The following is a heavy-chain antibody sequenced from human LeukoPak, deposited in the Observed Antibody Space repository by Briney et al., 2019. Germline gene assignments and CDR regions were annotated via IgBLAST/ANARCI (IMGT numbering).Heavy chain of an antibody. CDR1: GFTFSTYW. V-gene: IGHV3-74*01. CDR2: INNDGRNT. Sequence: GGSLRLSCAASGFTFSTYWMHWVRQAPGKGLVWVSHINNDGRNTTYADSVTGRFTISRHNAKNTLYLQMNSLRAEDTAVYYCARVLAQQQGYWGQGTLVTVSS. J-gene: IGHJ4*02. CDR3: ARVLAQQQGY. D-gene: IGHD6-13*01.